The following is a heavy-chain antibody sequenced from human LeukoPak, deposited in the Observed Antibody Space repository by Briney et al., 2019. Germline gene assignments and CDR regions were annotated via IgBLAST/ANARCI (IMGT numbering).Heavy chain of an antibody. CDR2: ISGSGGRT. Sequence: GGSLRLSCAASGFTFSSYAMSWVRQAPGKGLEWVSAISGSGGRTYYADSVKGRFTISRDNSKNTLYLQMNSLRAEDTAVYYCAKGGRSSYDYVWGSYRQGGFDYWGQGTLVTVSS. CDR3: AKGGRSSYDYVWGSYRQGGFDY. D-gene: IGHD3-16*02. CDR1: GFTFSSYA. J-gene: IGHJ4*02. V-gene: IGHV3-23*01.